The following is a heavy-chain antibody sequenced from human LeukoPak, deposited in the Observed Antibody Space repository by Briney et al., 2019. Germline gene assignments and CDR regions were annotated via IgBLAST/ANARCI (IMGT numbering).Heavy chain of an antibody. CDR3: AKDTAAYYYGSGTSV. CDR2: ISGSGGST. Sequence: GGSLRLSCAASGFTFSTYAMSWVRQAPGKGLEWVSAISGSGGSTYYADSVKGRFTISRDNSKNTLYLQMNSLRAEDTAVYYCAKDTAAYYYGSGTSVWGQGTLVTVSS. J-gene: IGHJ4*02. D-gene: IGHD3-10*01. V-gene: IGHV3-23*01. CDR1: GFTFSTYA.